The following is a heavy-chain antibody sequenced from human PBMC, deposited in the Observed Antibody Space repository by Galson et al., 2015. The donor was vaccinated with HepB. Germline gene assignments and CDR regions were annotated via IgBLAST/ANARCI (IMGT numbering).Heavy chain of an antibody. Sequence: SVKVSCKASGGTFSSYAISWVRQAPGQGLEWMGGIIPIFGTANYAQKFQGRVTITADESTSTAYMELSSLRSEDTAVYYCASPSSSGATGYYFDYWGQGTLVTVSS. CDR1: GGTFSSYA. J-gene: IGHJ4*02. D-gene: IGHD6-19*01. CDR2: IIPIFGTA. CDR3: ASPSSSGATGYYFDY. V-gene: IGHV1-69*13.